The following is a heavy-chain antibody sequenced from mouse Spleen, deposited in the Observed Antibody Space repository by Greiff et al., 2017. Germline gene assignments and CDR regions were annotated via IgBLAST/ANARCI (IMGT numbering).Heavy chain of an antibody. Sequence: EVQGVESGGGLVQPKGSLKLSCAASGFSFNTYAMNWVRQAPGKGLEWVARIRSKSNNYATYYADSVKDRFTISRDDSESMLYLQMNNLKTEDTAMYYCVRHEDYYYGSYWYFDVWGTGTTVTVSS. V-gene: IGHV10-1*01. CDR2: IRSKSNNYAT. CDR3: VRHEDYYYGSYWYFDV. J-gene: IGHJ1*03. D-gene: IGHD1-1*01. CDR1: GFSFNTYA.